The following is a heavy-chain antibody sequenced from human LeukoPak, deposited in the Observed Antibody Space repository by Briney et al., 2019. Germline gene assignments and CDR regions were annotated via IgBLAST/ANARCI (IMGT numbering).Heavy chain of an antibody. CDR2: IIPIFGTA. CDR1: GGTFSRYA. V-gene: IGHV1-69*13. Sequence: SVKVSCKASGGTFSRYAISWVRQAPGQGLEWMGGIIPIFGTANYAQKFQGRVTITADESTSTAYMELSSLRSEDTAVYYCARGLLGMATMLSYFDCWGQGTLVTVSS. CDR3: ARGLLGMATMLSYFDC. D-gene: IGHD5-24*01. J-gene: IGHJ4*02.